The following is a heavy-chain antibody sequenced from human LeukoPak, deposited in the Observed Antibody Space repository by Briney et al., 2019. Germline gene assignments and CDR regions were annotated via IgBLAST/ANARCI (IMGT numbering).Heavy chain of an antibody. CDR3: ATLGPIRSTLDAFDI. CDR1: GYTLTELS. V-gene: IGHV1-24*01. D-gene: IGHD4-17*01. J-gene: IGHJ3*02. CDR2: FDPEDGET. Sequence: GASVKVSCKVSGYTLTELSMHWVRQAPGKGLEWTGGFDPEDGETIYAQKFQGRVTMTEDTSTDTAYMELSSLRSEDTAVYYCATLGPIRSTLDAFDIWSQGTMVTVSS.